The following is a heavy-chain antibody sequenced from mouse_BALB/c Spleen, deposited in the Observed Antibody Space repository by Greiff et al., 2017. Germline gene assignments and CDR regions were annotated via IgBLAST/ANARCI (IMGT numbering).Heavy chain of an antibody. D-gene: IGHD1-1*01. CDR3: ARDYGSSGGLAY. CDR2: ISNGGGST. V-gene: IGHV5-12-2*01. CDR1: GFTFSSYT. J-gene: IGHJ3*01. Sequence: EVQGVESGGGLVQPGGSLKLSCAASGFTFSSYTMSWVRQTPEKRLEWVAYISNGGGSTYYPDTVKGRFTISRDNAKNTLYLQMSSLKSEDTAMYYCARDYGSSGGLAYWGQGTLVTVSA.